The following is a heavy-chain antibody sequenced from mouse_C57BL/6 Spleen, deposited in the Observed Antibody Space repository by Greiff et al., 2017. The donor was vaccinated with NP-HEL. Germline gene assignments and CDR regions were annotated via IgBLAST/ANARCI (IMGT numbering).Heavy chain of an antibody. Sequence: VQLQQPGAELVMPGASVKLSCKASGYTFTSYWMHWVKQRPGQGLEWIGEIDPSDSYTNYNQKFKGKSTLTVDKSSSTAYMQLSSLTSDDSAVYYCAKYGNYSWFAYWGQGTGHCLC. V-gene: IGHV1-69*01. J-gene: IGHJ3*01. CDR3: AKYGNYSWFAY. D-gene: IGHD2-1*01. CDR2: IDPSDSYT. CDR1: GYTFTSYW.